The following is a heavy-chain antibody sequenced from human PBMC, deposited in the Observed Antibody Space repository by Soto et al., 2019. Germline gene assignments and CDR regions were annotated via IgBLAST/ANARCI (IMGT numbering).Heavy chain of an antibody. J-gene: IGHJ6*02. CDR3: ARDKGRGQLGGNYYYALDV. D-gene: IGHD1-1*01. CDR1: GDTFDTFA. V-gene: IGHV1-69*12. Sequence: QVQLVQSGAEVLKPGSSVKLSCKTSGDTFDTFAISWVRQAPGQGLEWMGGSIPIFRTPDYTQKFQGRVTITADVSTRTACKELSSLRAVDTAVYYCARDKGRGQLGGNYYYALDVWGQGTTVTVSS. CDR2: SIPIFRTP.